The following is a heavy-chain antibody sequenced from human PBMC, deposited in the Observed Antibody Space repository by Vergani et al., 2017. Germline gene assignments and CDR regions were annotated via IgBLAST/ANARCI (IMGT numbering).Heavy chain of an antibody. Sequence: EVQLVESGGGLVKPGGSLRLSCAASGFTFSSYSMNWVRQAPGKGLEWVSSISSSSSYIYYADSVKGRFTISRDNAKNSLYLQMNSLRAEDTAVYYCAKKDVSLGSGAFDIWGQGTMVTVSS. CDR3: AKKDVSLGSGAFDI. D-gene: IGHD2-15*01. CDR1: GFTFSSYS. J-gene: IGHJ3*02. V-gene: IGHV3-21*01. CDR2: ISSSSSYI.